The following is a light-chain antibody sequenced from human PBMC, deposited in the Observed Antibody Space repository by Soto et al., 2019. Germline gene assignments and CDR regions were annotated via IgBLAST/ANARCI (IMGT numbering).Light chain of an antibody. CDR3: QQYGSSPPYT. J-gene: IGKJ2*01. CDR1: QSVSNNY. V-gene: IGKV3-20*01. CDR2: GSS. Sequence: EVILTQSPGTLSLSPGDRATLSCRASQSVSNNYLAWYQEKPGQAPRLLIFGSSDRATGIPDRFSGSGSGRDFTLTISRLEPEDFAVYYCQQYGSSPPYTFGQGTKLEIK.